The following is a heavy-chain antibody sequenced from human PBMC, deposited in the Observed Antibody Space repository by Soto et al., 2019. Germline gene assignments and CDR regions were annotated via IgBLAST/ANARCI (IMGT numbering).Heavy chain of an antibody. CDR1: VFTFSDYY. V-gene: IGHV3-11*01. CDR3: ARGNYGGPRATDDAFDI. D-gene: IGHD4-17*01. J-gene: IGHJ3*02. Sequence: GGSLRLSCAASVFTFSDYYMSWIRQAPGKGLEWVSYISSSGSTIYYADSVKGRFTISRDNAKNSLYLQMNSLRAEDTAVYYCARGNYGGPRATDDAFDIWGQGTMVTVSS. CDR2: ISSSGSTI.